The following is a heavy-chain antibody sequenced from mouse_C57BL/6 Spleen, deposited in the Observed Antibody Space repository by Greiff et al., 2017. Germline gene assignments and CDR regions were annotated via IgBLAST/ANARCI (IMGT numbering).Heavy chain of an antibody. CDR3: ARTYYDYGAWFAY. D-gene: IGHD2-4*01. J-gene: IGHJ3*01. CDR2: IDPSDSET. CDR1: GYTFTSYW. Sequence: QVQLQQPGAELVRPGSSVKMSCKASGYTFTSYWMNWVKQRPIQGLEWIGNIDPSDSETHYNQKFKDKATLTVDKSSSTAYMQRSRLTSEDSAVYYGARTYYDYGAWFAYWGKGTLVTVSA. V-gene: IGHV1-52*01.